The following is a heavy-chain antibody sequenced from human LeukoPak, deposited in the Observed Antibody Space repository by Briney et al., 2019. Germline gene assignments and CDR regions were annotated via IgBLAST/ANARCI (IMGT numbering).Heavy chain of an antibody. CDR1: GFTVSSNY. CDR2: IYSGGST. J-gene: IGHJ4*02. CDR3: ARSPGYCSGGSCPKYDY. D-gene: IGHD2-15*01. V-gene: IGHV3-66*01. Sequence: GGSLRLSCAASGFTVSSNYMSWVRQAPGKGPEWVSVIYSGGSTYYADSVKGRFTISRDNSKNTLYLQMNSLRAEDTAVYYCARSPGYCSGGSCPKYDYWGQGTLVTVSS.